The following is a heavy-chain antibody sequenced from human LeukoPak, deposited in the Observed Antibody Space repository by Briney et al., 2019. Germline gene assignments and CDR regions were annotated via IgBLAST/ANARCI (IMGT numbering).Heavy chain of an antibody. J-gene: IGHJ4*02. CDR2: IYYSGST. D-gene: IGHD2-8*01. Sequence: SETLSLTCTVSGGSISSYYWSWIRQPPGKGLEWIGYIYYSGSTNYNPSLKSRVTISVDTSKNQFPLKLTSVTAADTAVYYCARGICPNGVCSFHPFDYWGQGTLVTVSS. CDR3: ARGICPNGVCSFHPFDY. CDR1: GGSISSYY. V-gene: IGHV4-59*01.